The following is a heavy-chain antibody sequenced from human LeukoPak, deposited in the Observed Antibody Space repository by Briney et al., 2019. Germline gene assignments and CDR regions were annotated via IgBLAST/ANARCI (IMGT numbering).Heavy chain of an antibody. J-gene: IGHJ5*02. Sequence: SETLSLTCTVSGGSISSYYWSWIRQPPGKGLEWIVYIYYSGSTNYNPSLKSRVTISVDTSKNQFSLKLSSVTAADTAVYYCASGYDFWSGSGFDPWGQGTLVTVSS. V-gene: IGHV4-59*01. CDR3: ASGYDFWSGSGFDP. D-gene: IGHD3-3*01. CDR1: GGSISSYY. CDR2: IYYSGST.